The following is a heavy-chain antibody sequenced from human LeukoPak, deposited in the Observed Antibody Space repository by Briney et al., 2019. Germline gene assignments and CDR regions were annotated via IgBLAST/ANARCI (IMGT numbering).Heavy chain of an antibody. J-gene: IGHJ1*01. CDR3: ASSTPYADYVTEYFQH. Sequence: PSQTLSLTCAVSGGSISSGGYSWSWIRQPPGKGLEWIGYIYHSETTYYNPSLKSRVTISVDRSKNQFSLRLGSVTAADTAVYYCASSTPYADYVTEYFQHWGQGTLVTVSS. V-gene: IGHV4-30-2*01. CDR2: IYHSETT. D-gene: IGHD4-17*01. CDR1: GGSISSGGYS.